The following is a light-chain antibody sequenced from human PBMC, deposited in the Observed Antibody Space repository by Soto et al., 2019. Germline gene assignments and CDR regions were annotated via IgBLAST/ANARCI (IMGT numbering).Light chain of an antibody. V-gene: IGKV4-1*01. CDR3: QQYYDIPYT. Sequence: DIVLTQSPDSLPVSLGERATINCKSSQSLLYKSNNKNSLAWYQQKPGQPPQLLIYWTSTRESGVPDRFTGSGSGTDFTLTINSLQAEDVAVYFCQQYYDIPYTFGQGTKLEIK. J-gene: IGKJ2*01. CDR1: QSLLYKSNNKNS. CDR2: WTS.